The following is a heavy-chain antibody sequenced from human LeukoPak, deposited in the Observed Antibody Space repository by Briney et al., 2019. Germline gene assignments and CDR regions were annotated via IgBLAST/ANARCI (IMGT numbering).Heavy chain of an antibody. CDR1: GFTFSSYS. CDR2: ISPSSNYI. J-gene: IGHJ4*02. Sequence: PGGSLRLSCAASGFTFSSYSMSWFRQAPGKGLEWVSSISPSSNYIYYADSVKGRFIISRDNAKDSLYLQMNSLRAEDTAVYYCARGPYGSFDYWGQGTLVTVSS. CDR3: ARGPYGSFDY. D-gene: IGHD1-14*01. V-gene: IGHV3-21*01.